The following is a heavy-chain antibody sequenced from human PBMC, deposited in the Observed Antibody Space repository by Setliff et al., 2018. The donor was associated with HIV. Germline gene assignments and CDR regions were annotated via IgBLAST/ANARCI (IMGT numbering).Heavy chain of an antibody. J-gene: IGHJ3*02. V-gene: IGHV4-59*11. CDR1: GGSISNHY. CDR2: VYYSGRT. CDR3: ATADFPPPSYIWESYRSGAFDI. Sequence: SETLSLTCTVSGGSISNHYWSWIRQTPGKGLEWIGSVYYSGRTNYNPSLSSRITISLDTSKSQISLRLTSVTAADTAVYYCATADFPPPSYIWESYRSGAFDIWGQGTMVTVSS. D-gene: IGHD3-16*02.